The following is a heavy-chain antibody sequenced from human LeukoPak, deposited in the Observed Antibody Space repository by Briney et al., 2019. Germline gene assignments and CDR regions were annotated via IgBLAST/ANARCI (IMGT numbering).Heavy chain of an antibody. V-gene: IGHV3-23*01. CDR2: ISGSGGST. CDR3: AKTKHYDFWSGYSETSGYYFDY. CDR1: GFTFSSYA. Sequence: GGSLRLSCAASGFTFSSYAMNWVRQAPGKGLEWVSAISGSGGSTYYADSVKGRFTISRDNSKNTLYLQMNSLRAEDTAVYYCAKTKHYDFWSGYSETSGYYFDYWGQGTLVTVSS. J-gene: IGHJ4*02. D-gene: IGHD3-3*01.